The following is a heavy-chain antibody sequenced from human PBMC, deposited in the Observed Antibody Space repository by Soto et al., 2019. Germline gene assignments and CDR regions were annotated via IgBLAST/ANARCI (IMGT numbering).Heavy chain of an antibody. Sequence: SETLSLTCTVSGGSISSYYWSWIRQPPGKGLEWIGYIYYSGSTNYNPSLKSRVTISVDTSKNQFSLKLSSVTAADTAVYFCARHPRQGRQDYFDYWGQGTLVTVSS. V-gene: IGHV4-59*08. CDR3: ARHPRQGRQDYFDY. J-gene: IGHJ4*02. CDR1: GGSISSYY. CDR2: IYYSGST.